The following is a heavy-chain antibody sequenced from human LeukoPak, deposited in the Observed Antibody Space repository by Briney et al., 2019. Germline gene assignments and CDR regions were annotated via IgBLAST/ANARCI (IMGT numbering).Heavy chain of an antibody. V-gene: IGHV1-8*01. J-gene: IGHJ4*02. Sequence: VASVKVSCKASGYTFTSYDINWVRQATGQGLEWMGWMNPNSGNTGYAQKFQGRVTMTRNTSISTAYMELSSLRSEDTAVYYCARGITKGDVWGSYRKPPNFDYWGQGTLVTVSS. D-gene: IGHD3-16*02. CDR3: ARGITKGDVWGSYRKPPNFDY. CDR2: MNPNSGNT. CDR1: GYTFTSYD.